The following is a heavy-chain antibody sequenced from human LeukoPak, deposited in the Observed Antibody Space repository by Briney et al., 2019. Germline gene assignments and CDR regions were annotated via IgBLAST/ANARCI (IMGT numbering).Heavy chain of an antibody. J-gene: IGHJ6*03. Sequence: SETLSLTCAVYGGSFSGYYWTWIRQAPGKGLEWIGEINPSGGISYNPSLKSRLTISVDASKNQFSLNLRSLTAADTAVYYCARGRQEVSMIVVVMTAVSYYLDVWGKGTTVTVS. V-gene: IGHV4-34*01. CDR3: ARGRQEVSMIVVVMTAVSYYLDV. CDR1: GGSFSGYY. D-gene: IGHD3-22*01. CDR2: INPSGGI.